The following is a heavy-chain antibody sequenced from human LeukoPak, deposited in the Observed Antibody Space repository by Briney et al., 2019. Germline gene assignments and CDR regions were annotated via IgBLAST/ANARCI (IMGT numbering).Heavy chain of an antibody. CDR1: GFTFNTYA. Sequence: PGGSLRLSCAASGFTFNTYAMNWVRQAPGKGLEWVSTIGIGGGTFYADSVKGRFTISRDNSKSTVYLQMNSLRADDTALYYCARGGGHDYWGQGTLVTASS. J-gene: IGHJ4*02. CDR2: IGIGGGT. D-gene: IGHD2-15*01. V-gene: IGHV3-23*01. CDR3: ARGGGHDY.